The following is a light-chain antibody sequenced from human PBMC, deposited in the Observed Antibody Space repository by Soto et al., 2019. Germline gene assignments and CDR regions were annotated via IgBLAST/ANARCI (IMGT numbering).Light chain of an antibody. V-gene: IGLV1-40*01. CDR2: GNS. CDR3: QSYESSLSVV. J-gene: IGLJ2*01. CDR1: SSNIGAGYD. Sequence: QSVLTQPPSVSGAPGQRVTISCTGSSSNIGAGYDVHWYQQLPGTAPKLLIYGNSNRPSGVPDRFSGSKSGTSASLAITGLKAEDEADYYCQSYESSLSVVFGGGTKLTVL.